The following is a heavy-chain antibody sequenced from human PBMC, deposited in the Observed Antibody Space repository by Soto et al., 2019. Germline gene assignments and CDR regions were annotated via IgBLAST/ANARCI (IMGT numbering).Heavy chain of an antibody. CDR3: ASGSYVDTAMGVDY. V-gene: IGHV1-69*13. J-gene: IGHJ4*02. CDR2: IIPIFGTA. CDR1: GGTFSSYA. Sequence: GASVKVSCKASGGTFSSYAISWVRQAPGQGLEWMGGIIPIFGTANYAQKFQGRVTITADESTSTAYMELSSLRSEDTAVYYCASGSYVDTAMGVDYWGQGTLVTVSS. D-gene: IGHD5-18*01.